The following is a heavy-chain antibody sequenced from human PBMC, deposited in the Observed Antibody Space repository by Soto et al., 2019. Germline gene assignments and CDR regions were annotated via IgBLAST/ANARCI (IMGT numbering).Heavy chain of an antibody. CDR2: ISWNSGTI. CDR1: GFIFDDYA. V-gene: IGHV3-9*01. Sequence: EVQLVESGGNLVQPGRSLRLSCAASGFIFDDYAMHWLRQPPGKGLEWVSGISWNSGTIGYPDSVKGRFTVSRDNAKKTLYLQMSSLRPDDRALYYCAKDSSSSLLYFDSWGQGTRVSVSS. D-gene: IGHD2-2*01. CDR3: AKDSSSSLLYFDS. J-gene: IGHJ4*02.